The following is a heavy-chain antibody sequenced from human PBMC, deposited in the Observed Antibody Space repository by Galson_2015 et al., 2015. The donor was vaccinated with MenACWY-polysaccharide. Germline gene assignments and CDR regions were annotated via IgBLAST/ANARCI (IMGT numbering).Heavy chain of an antibody. V-gene: IGHV3-30-3*01. CDR2: ISYDGSNK. CDR1: GFTFSSYA. Sequence: LRLSCAASGFTFSSYAIHWVRQAPGTGLAWVAVISYDGSNKYYADSVKGRSTISRDNSKNTLYLQMNSLRVEDTAVYYCARSYCSRTSCDGMDVWGQGTTVTVSS. CDR3: ARSYCSRTSCDGMDV. J-gene: IGHJ6*02. D-gene: IGHD2-2*01.